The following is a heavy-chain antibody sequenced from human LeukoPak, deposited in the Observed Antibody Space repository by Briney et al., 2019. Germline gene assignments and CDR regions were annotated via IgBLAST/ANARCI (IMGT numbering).Heavy chain of an antibody. D-gene: IGHD1-26*01. J-gene: IGHJ3*02. CDR2: INPSDGST. CDR3: ARASGSYHDAFDI. V-gene: IGHV1-46*01. Sequence: ASVKVSCKASGYTFTVYHMHWVRQAPGQGLEWMGIINPSDGSTTYAQKFQGRVSITRDMSTSTIYVELSSLRSDDTAVYYCARASGSYHDAFDIWGQGTMVTVSS. CDR1: GYTFTVYH.